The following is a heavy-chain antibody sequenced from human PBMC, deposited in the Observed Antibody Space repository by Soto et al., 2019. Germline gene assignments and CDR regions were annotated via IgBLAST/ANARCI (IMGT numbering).Heavy chain of an antibody. Sequence: GGSLRLSCAASGFTFSSYAMSWVRQAPGKGLEWVSSISGSGGGTYYADSVKGRFTFSRDNAQNSLFLQMNTLRPEDTAMYYCARVAYWGPGTQVTVSS. V-gene: IGHV3-23*01. CDR3: ARVAY. CDR1: GFTFSSYA. CDR2: ISGSGGGT. J-gene: IGHJ4*02.